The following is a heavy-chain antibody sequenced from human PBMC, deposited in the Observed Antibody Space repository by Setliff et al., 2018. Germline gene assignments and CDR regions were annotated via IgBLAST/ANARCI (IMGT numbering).Heavy chain of an antibody. CDR3: IRDWGEAGSTNAFDI. Sequence: GGSLRLSCAASGFTLSNHGMHWVRQAPGKGLEWVALISDDGSKKYYADSVKGRFTISRDNAKNTVYLQLNRLRADDTAVYYCIRDWGEAGSTNAFDIWGQGTVVTVSS. J-gene: IGHJ3*02. CDR1: GFTLSNHG. D-gene: IGHD1-26*01. V-gene: IGHV3-30*03. CDR2: ISDDGSKK.